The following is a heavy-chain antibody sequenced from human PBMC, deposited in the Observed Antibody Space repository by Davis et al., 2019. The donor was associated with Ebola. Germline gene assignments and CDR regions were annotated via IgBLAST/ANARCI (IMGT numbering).Heavy chain of an antibody. CDR2: IYYSGST. CDR1: GGSTSSGDYY. D-gene: IGHD5-12*01. CDR3: ARLGLGPLRFPFDY. V-gene: IGHV4-30-4*01. J-gene: IGHJ4*02. Sequence: SETLSLTCTVSGGSTSSGDYYWSWIRQPPGKGLEWIGYIYYSGSTYYNPSLKSRVTISVDTSKNQFSLKLSSVTAADTAVYYCARLGLGPLRFPFDYWGQGTLVTVSS.